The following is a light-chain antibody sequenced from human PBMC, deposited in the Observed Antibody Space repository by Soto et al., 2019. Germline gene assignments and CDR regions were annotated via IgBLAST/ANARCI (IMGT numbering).Light chain of an antibody. CDR1: QGIDTS. V-gene: IGKV1-9*01. CDR2: AAS. Sequence: ILLTQTPSSLSASVGDRVTITCRASQGIDTSLAWYQQKPGKAPKLLIYAASNFQSGVPSRFSGSGSGTHFTLTLSSLQPEDFATYCCQHLHGYPITFGQGTRLE. J-gene: IGKJ5*01. CDR3: QHLHGYPIT.